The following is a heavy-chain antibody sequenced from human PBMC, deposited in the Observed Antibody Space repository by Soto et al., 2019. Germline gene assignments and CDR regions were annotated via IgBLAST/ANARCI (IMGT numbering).Heavy chain of an antibody. CDR2: TSNGGNN. CDR3: ARDFRPGLIVPTKSGFDP. Sequence: EVQLLESGGGLVQRGGSLRLSCEASGFPFSTYAMTWVRQVPGKGLEWVSTTSNGGNNEFAESVRGRFTVFRDNSKNTIYLQMSSLRAEDSAIYFCARDFRPGLIVPTKSGFDPWGQGTPVTVSS. D-gene: IGHD2-15*01. V-gene: IGHV3-23*01. J-gene: IGHJ5*02. CDR1: GFPFSTYA.